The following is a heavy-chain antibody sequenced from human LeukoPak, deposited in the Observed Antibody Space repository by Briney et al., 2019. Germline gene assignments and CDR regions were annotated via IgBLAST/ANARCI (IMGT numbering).Heavy chain of an antibody. CDR1: GFTFDDYA. CDR2: ISWNSGSI. D-gene: IGHD4-17*01. CDR3: AKGIYGDSRGNAFDI. V-gene: IGHV3-9*03. Sequence: GRSLRLSCAASGFTFDDYAMHWVRQAPGKGLEWVSGISWNSGSIGYADPVKGRFTISRDNAKNSLYLQMNSLRAEDMALYYCAKGIYGDSRGNAFDIWGQGTMVTVSS. J-gene: IGHJ3*02.